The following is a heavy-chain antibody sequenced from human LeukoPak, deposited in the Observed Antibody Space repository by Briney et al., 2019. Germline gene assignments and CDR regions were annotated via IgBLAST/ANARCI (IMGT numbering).Heavy chain of an antibody. V-gene: IGHV3-33*01. CDR3: ARGFGNTYGNFDY. Sequence: GGSLRLSCAANGFTFSSHGMHWVRQAPGKGLEWVAVIWQDGSNEYYADSVKGRFTISRDNFKNTLYLQMNSLRAEDTAVYYCARGFGNTYGNFDYWGRGTLVTVSA. D-gene: IGHD3-3*01. CDR1: GFTFSSHG. J-gene: IGHJ4*01. CDR2: IWQDGSNE.